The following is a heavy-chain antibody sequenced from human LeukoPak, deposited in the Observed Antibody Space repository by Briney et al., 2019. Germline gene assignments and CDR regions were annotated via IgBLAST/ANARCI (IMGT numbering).Heavy chain of an antibody. Sequence: PGGSLRLSCAASGFTFSDYYMSWIRQAPGKGLEWVSYISSSSSYTNYADSMKGRFTISRDNAKNSLYLQMNSLRAEDTAVYYCARALSGYSGYDDAGVDYWGQGTLVTVSS. CDR3: ARALSGYSGYDDAGVDY. CDR1: GFTFSDYY. J-gene: IGHJ4*02. CDR2: ISSSSSYT. V-gene: IGHV3-11*03. D-gene: IGHD5-12*01.